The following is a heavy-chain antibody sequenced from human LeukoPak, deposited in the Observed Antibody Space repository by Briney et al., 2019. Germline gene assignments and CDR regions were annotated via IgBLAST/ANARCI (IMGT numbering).Heavy chain of an antibody. CDR1: GFTFSSYW. J-gene: IGHJ5*02. Sequence: GGSLRLSCAASGFTFSSYWMSWVRQAPGKGLEWVANIKQDGSEKYYVDSVKGRFTISRDNSNNTLYLQMNSLTAEDTAVYYCAKAKEYYGSGYYGSWGQGALVTVSS. D-gene: IGHD3-22*01. CDR2: IKQDGSEK. V-gene: IGHV3-7*02. CDR3: AKAKEYYGSGYYGS.